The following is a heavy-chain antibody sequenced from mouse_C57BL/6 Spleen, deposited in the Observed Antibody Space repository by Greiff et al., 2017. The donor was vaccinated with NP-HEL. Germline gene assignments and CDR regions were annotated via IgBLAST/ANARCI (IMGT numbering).Heavy chain of an antibody. CDR3: ARGGNYYGSSYNWYFDV. V-gene: IGHV3-6*01. CDR1: GYSITSGYY. D-gene: IGHD1-1*01. J-gene: IGHJ1*03. Sequence: DVQLQESGPGLVKPSQSLSLTCSVTGYSITSGYYWNWIRQFPGNKLEWMGYISYDGSNNYNPSLKNRISITRDTSKNQFFLKLNSVTTEDTATYYCARGGNYYGSSYNWYFDVWGTGTTVTVSS. CDR2: ISYDGSN.